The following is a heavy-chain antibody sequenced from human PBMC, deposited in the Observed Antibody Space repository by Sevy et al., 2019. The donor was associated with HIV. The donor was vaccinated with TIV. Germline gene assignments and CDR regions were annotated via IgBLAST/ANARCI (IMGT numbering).Heavy chain of an antibody. J-gene: IGHJ4*02. CDR2: IWYDGSNK. Sequence: GGSLRLSCAASGFTLSNYGMHWVRQAPGKGLEWVAVIWYDGSNKYYADSVKGRFTISRDISKNTLYLQMNSLRAEDTAVYDCATDRPGECDYWGQGTLVSVSS. CDR3: ATDRPGECDY. CDR1: GFTLSNYG. V-gene: IGHV3-33*01. D-gene: IGHD7-27*01.